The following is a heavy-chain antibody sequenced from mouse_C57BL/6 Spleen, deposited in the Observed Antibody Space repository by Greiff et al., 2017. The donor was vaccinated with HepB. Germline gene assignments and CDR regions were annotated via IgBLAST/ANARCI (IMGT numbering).Heavy chain of an antibody. CDR3: VRHASYYYGGAMDY. CDR1: GFSFNTYA. CDR2: IRSKSNNYAT. D-gene: IGHD1-1*01. V-gene: IGHV10-1*01. J-gene: IGHJ4*01. Sequence: EVQLVESGGGLVQPKGSLKLSCAASGFSFNTYAMNWVRQAPGKGLEWVARIRSKSNNYATYYADSVKDRFTISRDDSESMLYLQMNNLKTEDTAMYYWVRHASYYYGGAMDYWGQGTSVTVSS.